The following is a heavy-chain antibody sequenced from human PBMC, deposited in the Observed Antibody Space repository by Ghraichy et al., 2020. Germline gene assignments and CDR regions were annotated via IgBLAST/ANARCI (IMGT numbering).Heavy chain of an antibody. CDR3: ASGSRWLEDAFDI. V-gene: IGHV5-51*01. J-gene: IGHJ3*02. CDR2: IYPGDSDT. Sequence: GESLNISCKGSGYSFTSYWIGWVRQMPGKGLEWMGIIYPGDSDTRYSPSFQGQVTISADKSISTAYLQWSSLKASDTAMYYCASGSRWLEDAFDIWGQGTMVTVSS. CDR1: GYSFTSYW. D-gene: IGHD3-22*01.